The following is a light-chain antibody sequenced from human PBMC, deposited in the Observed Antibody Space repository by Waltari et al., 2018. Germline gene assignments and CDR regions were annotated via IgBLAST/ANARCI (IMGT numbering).Light chain of an antibody. J-gene: IGKJ1*01. CDR3: LQHSAYPWT. V-gene: IGKV1-17*03. CDR2: GAS. CDR1: QDLYTT. Sequence: DIQMTQSPSAISASIGDRVTITCRASQDLYTTLAWFRQSEGEVPKRLIHGASSLDAGVSSRFSGHESGTEFTLIISNVQPEDSATYYCLQHSAYPWTFGQGTKVEIK.